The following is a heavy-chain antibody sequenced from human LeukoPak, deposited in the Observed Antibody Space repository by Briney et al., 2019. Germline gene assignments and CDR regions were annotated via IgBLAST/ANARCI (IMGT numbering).Heavy chain of an antibody. CDR1: GGSLSSYY. CDR2: IYYSWSR. Sequence: SETLSLTCTVSGGSLSSYYWSWLRQPPRKGMEWMGYIYYSWSRNYNHSLTRRGTISVQTSKNQFSLKLSSVTAADTAVYYWARGGSVEQWLVRARTYNWFDPWGQGTLVTVSS. D-gene: IGHD6-19*01. CDR3: ARGGSVEQWLVRARTYNWFDP. J-gene: IGHJ5*02. V-gene: IGHV4-59*13.